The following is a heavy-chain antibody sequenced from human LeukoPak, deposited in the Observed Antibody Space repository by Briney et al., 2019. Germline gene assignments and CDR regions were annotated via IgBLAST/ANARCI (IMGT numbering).Heavy chain of an antibody. D-gene: IGHD3-10*01. Sequence: GGSLRLSCAASGFTFSNYWMSWVRQAPGKGLEWVANINQDGSEKYYMDSVKGRFTISRDNAKNSLYLQMNSLRAEDTAVYYCARVYYYGSGSYPIYYYYYYMDVWGKGTTVTVSS. J-gene: IGHJ6*03. CDR3: ARVYYYGSGSYPIYYYYYYMDV. CDR1: GFTFSNYW. CDR2: INQDGSEK. V-gene: IGHV3-7*01.